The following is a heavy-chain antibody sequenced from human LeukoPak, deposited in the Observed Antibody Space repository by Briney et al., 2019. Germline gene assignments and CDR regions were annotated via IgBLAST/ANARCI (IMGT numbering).Heavy chain of an antibody. Sequence: GGSLRLSCAASGFTFSSYSMKWVRQAPGKGLEWVSSISSSSSYIYYADSVKGRFTISRDNAKNSLYLQMNSLRAEDTAVYYCARDVIAAAAPGTFDYWGQGTLVTVSS. CDR3: ARDVIAAAAPGTFDY. J-gene: IGHJ4*02. CDR2: ISSSSSYI. D-gene: IGHD6-13*01. V-gene: IGHV3-21*01. CDR1: GFTFSSYS.